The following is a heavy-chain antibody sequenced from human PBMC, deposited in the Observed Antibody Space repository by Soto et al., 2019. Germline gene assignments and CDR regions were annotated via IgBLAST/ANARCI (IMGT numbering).Heavy chain of an antibody. D-gene: IGHD4-4*01. CDR1: GFTFSSYG. Sequence: PWGSLRLSCAASGFTFSSYGMHCARQAPGKGLEWVAVIWYDGSNKYYADSVKGRFPISRGNSKNTLYLHMNSPRDEDTAVYYWARSRDYSATSSQRWGQGTLVTASS. V-gene: IGHV3-33*01. CDR3: ARSRDYSATSSQR. CDR2: IWYDGSNK. J-gene: IGHJ1*01.